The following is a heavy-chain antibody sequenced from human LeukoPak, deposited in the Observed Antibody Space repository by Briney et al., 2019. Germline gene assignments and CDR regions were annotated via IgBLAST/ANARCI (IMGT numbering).Heavy chain of an antibody. CDR3: ARSLNGFYRGLDF. Sequence: GGSLRLSCAASGFSFNSYAMIWVRQAPGKGLEWVSIISSTGATTYYAASVKGRFTISRDNSKSTLYLQMDALRADDTAVYYCARSLNGFYRGLDFWGQGTLVTVSS. CDR1: GFSFNSYA. CDR2: ISSTGATT. V-gene: IGHV3-23*01. J-gene: IGHJ4*02. D-gene: IGHD3-22*01.